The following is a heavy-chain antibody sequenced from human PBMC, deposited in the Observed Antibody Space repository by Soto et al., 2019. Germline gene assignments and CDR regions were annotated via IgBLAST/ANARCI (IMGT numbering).Heavy chain of an antibody. V-gene: IGHV3-11*01. CDR1: GFTFSDYY. Sequence: GGSLRLSCAASGFTFSDYYMSWIRQAPGKGLEWVSYISSSGSTIYYADSVKGRFTISRDNAKNSLYLQMNSLRAEDTAVYYCARFRRLAARPRLDVWGKGTTVTVSS. CDR3: ARFRRLAARPRLDV. D-gene: IGHD6-6*01. J-gene: IGHJ6*04. CDR2: ISSSGSTI.